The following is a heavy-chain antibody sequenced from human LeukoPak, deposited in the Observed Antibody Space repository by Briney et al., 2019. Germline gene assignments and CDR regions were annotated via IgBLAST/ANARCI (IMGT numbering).Heavy chain of an antibody. V-gene: IGHV4-59*01. D-gene: IGHD5-24*01. CDR1: GGSISSYY. CDR3: ARAGSGRDGYNPAYYYYGMDV. CDR2: MYYSGST. J-gene: IGHJ6*02. Sequence: SETLSLTCTVSGGSISSYYWTWIRQPPGKGLEWIGYMYYSGSTKYNPSLKRRVSMSLDTSKNHFSLTLSSVTAADTAMYYCARAGSGRDGYNPAYYYYGMDVWGQGTTVTVSS.